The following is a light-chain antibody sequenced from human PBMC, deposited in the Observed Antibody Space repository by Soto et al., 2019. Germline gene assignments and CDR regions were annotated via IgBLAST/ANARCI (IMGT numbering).Light chain of an antibody. J-gene: IGKJ2*01. CDR3: QQYNNLPPDI. V-gene: IGKV3-15*01. CDR1: QSVNNN. Sequence: EIILTQSPASLSVSPGERATLSCRASQSVNNNLAWYQQKHGQAPRLLIYGASSRSTVIPGRFRGSGSGTELTLTITSLQSEDFAVYFCQQYNNLPPDILGQGTKLEIK. CDR2: GAS.